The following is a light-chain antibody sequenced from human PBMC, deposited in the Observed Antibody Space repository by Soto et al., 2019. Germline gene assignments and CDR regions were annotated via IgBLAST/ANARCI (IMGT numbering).Light chain of an antibody. V-gene: IGKV1-39*01. J-gene: IGKJ1*01. CDR1: QSISTY. CDR3: HQTRTTPWA. Sequence: DIQMTQSPSSLSASVGDRVSITCRASQSISTYLNWYQRKPGKAPKLLIYAASTLQGGVPSRFSGSGSGTDFTLTISSLQPEDFATYYCHQTRTTPWAFGQGTNVEVK. CDR2: AAS.